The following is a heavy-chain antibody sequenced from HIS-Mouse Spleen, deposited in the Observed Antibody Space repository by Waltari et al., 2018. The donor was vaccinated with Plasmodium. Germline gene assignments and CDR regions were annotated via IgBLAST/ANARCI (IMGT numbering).Heavy chain of an antibody. V-gene: IGHV4-34*01. CDR1: GGSFSGYY. D-gene: IGHD3-3*01. CDR2: INHSGST. CDR3: ARGRGDYDFWSGYYQFDY. Sequence: AGLLKPSETLSLTCAVYGGSFSGYYWRWIRQPPGKGLEWIGEINHSGSTNYNPSLKSRVTISVDTSKNQFSLKLSSVTAADTAVYYCARGRGDYDFWSGYYQFDYWGQGTLVTVSS. J-gene: IGHJ4*02.